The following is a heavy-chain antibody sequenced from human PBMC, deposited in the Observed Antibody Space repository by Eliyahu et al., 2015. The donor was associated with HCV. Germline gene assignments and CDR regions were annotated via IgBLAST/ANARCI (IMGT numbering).Heavy chain of an antibody. Sequence: QLQLQESGPGLVKPSETLSLTCTVXXVSIXSSRYYWGXIRQPPGXGLEGIGSFNYSGRTYYNPSLKSRVSISVDTSKNQFSLKLSSVTATDTAVYYCARSSYSMIENDYWGQGTLVTVSS. CDR1: XVSIXSSRYY. CDR2: FNYSGRT. J-gene: IGHJ4*02. D-gene: IGHD3-22*01. CDR3: ARSSYSMIENDY. V-gene: IGHV4-39*01.